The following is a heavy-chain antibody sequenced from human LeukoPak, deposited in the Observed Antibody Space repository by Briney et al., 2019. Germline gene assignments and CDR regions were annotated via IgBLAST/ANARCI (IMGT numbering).Heavy chain of an antibody. D-gene: IGHD2-2*02. V-gene: IGHV3-7*01. CDR1: GFTFSNYL. CDR3: AKDIHSFKSDY. J-gene: IGHJ4*02. Sequence: GGALTLSFTASGFTFSNYLMTWVRQAPGKGLDGVAIIKQDESEKQYVGSFGGRVTISRDNAKLVFDLQVDSLTAEDTALYYCAKDIHSFKSDYWGQGTLVTVSS. CDR2: IKQDESEK.